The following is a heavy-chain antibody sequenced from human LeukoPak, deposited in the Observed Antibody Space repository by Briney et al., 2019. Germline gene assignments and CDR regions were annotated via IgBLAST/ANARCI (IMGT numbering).Heavy chain of an antibody. J-gene: IGHJ6*03. V-gene: IGHV3-30*04. Sequence: GGSLRLSCAAAEFTFSSYPMHWVRQAPGKGLDWVAVISYDGTKIFYADSVKGRFTISRDTSKNTLYLQMNRLRAEATAVYYCARAGGESRGIDIVRKKETGYYYFVEVWGKGTTVTVSS. D-gene: IGHD2-15*01. CDR1: EFTFSSYP. CDR2: ISYDGTKI. CDR3: ARAGGESRGIDIVRKKETGYYYFVEV.